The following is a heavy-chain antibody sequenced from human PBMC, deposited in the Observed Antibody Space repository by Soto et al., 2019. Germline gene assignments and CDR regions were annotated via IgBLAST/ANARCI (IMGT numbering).Heavy chain of an antibody. CDR3: VRDYQWALDV. D-gene: IGHD6-19*01. J-gene: IGHJ3*01. Sequence: EVQLVESGGGLIQPRRSLRISCAASGFNFRNYAMNWVSQAPGKGLEWISYISVGGGSIFYADSVKGRFTISRDDVQNSLYLQMNTLREEDTALYYCVRDYQWALDVWGQGTMVIVSS. CDR1: GFNFRNYA. CDR2: ISVGGGSI. V-gene: IGHV3-48*02.